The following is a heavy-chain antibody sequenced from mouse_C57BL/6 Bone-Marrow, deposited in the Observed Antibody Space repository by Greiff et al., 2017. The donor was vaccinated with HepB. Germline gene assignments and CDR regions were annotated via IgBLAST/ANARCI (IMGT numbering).Heavy chain of an antibody. D-gene: IGHD1-1*01. J-gene: IGHJ3*01. CDR3: ARNYGSSYGFAY. CDR1: GYTFTSYW. V-gene: IGHV1-55*01. Sequence: QVQLQQPGAELVKPGASVKVSCKASGYTFTSYWMHWVKQRPGQGLEWIGDIYPGSGSTNYNEKFKSKATLTVDTSSSTAYMQLSSLTSEDSAVYYCARNYGSSYGFAYWGQGTLVTVSA. CDR2: IYPGSGST.